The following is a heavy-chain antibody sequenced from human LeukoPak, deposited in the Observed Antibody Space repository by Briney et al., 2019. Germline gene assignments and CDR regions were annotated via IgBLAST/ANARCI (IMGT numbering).Heavy chain of an antibody. CDR1: GFTFDDYG. CDR3: AREDGFCSGGSCYQH. Sequence: GGSLRLSCAASGFTFDDYGMSWVRQAPGKGLEWVSFINWNGVGTDYADSVKGRFTISRDNAKNSLFLQMNSLRAEDTALYYCAREDGFCSGGSCYQHWGQGTLVTVSS. V-gene: IGHV3-20*04. CDR2: INWNGVGT. D-gene: IGHD2-15*01. J-gene: IGHJ1*01.